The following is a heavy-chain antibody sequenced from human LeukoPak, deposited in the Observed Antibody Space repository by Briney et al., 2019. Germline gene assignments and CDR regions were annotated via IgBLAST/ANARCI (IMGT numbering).Heavy chain of an antibody. CDR3: ARSSLQATLTGYYLLDY. CDR2: IIPIFGTA. D-gene: IGHD3-9*01. J-gene: IGHJ4*02. Sequence: SLKLSCKASGGTFSSYAISWVRQAPGHGLEWMGRIIPIFGTANSAQKFQCRVTITTDESTSTAYMEMSSLRSEDTAVYYCARSSLQATLTGYYLLDYWGQGTLVTVSS. CDR1: GGTFSSYA. V-gene: IGHV1-69*05.